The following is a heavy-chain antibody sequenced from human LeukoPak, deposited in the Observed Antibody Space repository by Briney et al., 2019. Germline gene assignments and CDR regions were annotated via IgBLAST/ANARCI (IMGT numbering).Heavy chain of an antibody. Sequence: PSETLSLTCTVSDGSISTYYWSWIRQPPGKGLEWIGYIFYTGYSHYNPSHESRVTMSVDTSKNQFSLKLTSVTTADTAVYYCAGVSSGIGTTWFDPWGQGTLVTVSS. V-gene: IGHV4-59*01. J-gene: IGHJ5*02. D-gene: IGHD1-26*01. CDR2: IFYTGYS. CDR3: AGVSSGIGTTWFDP. CDR1: DGSISTYY.